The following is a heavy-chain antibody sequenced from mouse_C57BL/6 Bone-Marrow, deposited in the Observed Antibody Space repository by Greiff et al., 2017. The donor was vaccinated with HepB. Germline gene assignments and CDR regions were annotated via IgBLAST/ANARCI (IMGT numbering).Heavy chain of an antibody. Sequence: EVKLMESGGDLVKPGGSLKLSCAASGFTFSSYGMSWVRQTPDKRLEWVATISSGGSYTYYPDSVKGRFTISRDNAKNTLYLQMSSLKSEDTAMYYCARRGTAHATWFAYWGQGTLVTVSA. D-gene: IGHD3-2*02. V-gene: IGHV5-6*02. CDR3: ARRGTAHATWFAY. J-gene: IGHJ3*01. CDR2: ISSGGSYT. CDR1: GFTFSSYG.